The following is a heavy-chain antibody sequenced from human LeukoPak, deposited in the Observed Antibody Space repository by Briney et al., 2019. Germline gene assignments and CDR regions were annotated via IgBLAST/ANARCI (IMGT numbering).Heavy chain of an antibody. D-gene: IGHD2-8*01. J-gene: IGHJ3*01. CDR2: INSTASAK. V-gene: IGHV3-7*01. CDR1: GFTFSNYW. Sequence: GGSLRLSCEASGFTFSNYWLSWVRQAPGKGLEWVANINSTASAKYYVDSVTGRFTISRHNAKNSLYLQMNSLRAKDAAVYYCTCDLNRSDGLWGQGTMVTVSS. CDR3: TCDLNRSDGL.